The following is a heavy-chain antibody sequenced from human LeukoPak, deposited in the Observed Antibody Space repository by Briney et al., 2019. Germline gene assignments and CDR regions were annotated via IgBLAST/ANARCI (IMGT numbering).Heavy chain of an antibody. Sequence: PSETLSLTCTVSGGSISSYYWSWIRQPPGKGLEWIGYIYYSGSTNYNPSLKSRVTISVDTSKNQFSLKLSSVTAADTAVYYCASSGRYCGGGCLEWFDPWGQGTLVTVSS. J-gene: IGHJ5*02. CDR3: ASSGRYCGGGCLEWFDP. V-gene: IGHV4-59*01. CDR2: IYYSGST. CDR1: GGSISSYY. D-gene: IGHD2-21*02.